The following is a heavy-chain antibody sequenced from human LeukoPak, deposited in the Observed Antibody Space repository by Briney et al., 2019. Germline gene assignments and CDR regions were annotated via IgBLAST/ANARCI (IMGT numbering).Heavy chain of an antibody. Sequence: PETLSLTCTVSGGSISSNYWSWIRQPPGKGLEWIGHIYYSGSTNYNPSLKSRVTISVDTSKNQFSLKLSSVTAADTAVYYCARRVIPNSFDPWGQGTLVTVSS. CDR3: ARRVIPNSFDP. CDR1: GGSISSNY. V-gene: IGHV4-59*08. CDR2: IYYSGST. J-gene: IGHJ5*02. D-gene: IGHD3-22*01.